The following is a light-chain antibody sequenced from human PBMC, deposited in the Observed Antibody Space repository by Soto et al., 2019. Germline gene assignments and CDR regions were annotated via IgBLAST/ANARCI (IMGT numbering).Light chain of an antibody. CDR1: SSDVGSYNL. J-gene: IGLJ2*01. Sequence: QSALTQPASVSGSPGQSITISCTGTSSDVGSYNLVSWYQQHQGKAPKLMIYEGSKRPSGVSNRFSGSKSGNTASLTIYGLQAEDEADYYCCSYAGSSTFVVFGGGTQLTVL. CDR3: CSYAGSSTFVV. CDR2: EGS. V-gene: IGLV2-23*03.